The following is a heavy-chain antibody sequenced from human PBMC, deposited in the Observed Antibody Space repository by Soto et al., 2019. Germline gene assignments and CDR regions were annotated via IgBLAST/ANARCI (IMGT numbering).Heavy chain of an antibody. CDR3: ARDSIAAIWPERYYYYGMDV. J-gene: IGHJ6*02. CDR2: INPSGGST. V-gene: IGHV1-46*01. Sequence: ASVKVSCKASGYTFTSYYMHWVRQAPGQGLEWMGIINPSGGSTSYAQKFQGRVTMTRDTSTSTVYMELSSLRSEDTAVYYCARDSIAAIWPERYYYYGMDVWGQGTTVTVSS. CDR1: GYTFTSYY. D-gene: IGHD6-6*01.